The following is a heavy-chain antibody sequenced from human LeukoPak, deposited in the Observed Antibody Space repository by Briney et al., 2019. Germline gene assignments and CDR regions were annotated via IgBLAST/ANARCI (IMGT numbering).Heavy chain of an antibody. CDR3: AKDSGSYDTFDY. Sequence: GGSLRLSCAASGFTFSSYGMHWVRQAPGKGLERVAVISYDGSNKYYADSVKGRFTISRDNSKNTLYLQMNSLRAEDTAVYYCAKDSGSYDTFDYWGQGTLVTVSS. J-gene: IGHJ4*02. CDR2: ISYDGSNK. D-gene: IGHD1-26*01. V-gene: IGHV3-30*18. CDR1: GFTFSSYG.